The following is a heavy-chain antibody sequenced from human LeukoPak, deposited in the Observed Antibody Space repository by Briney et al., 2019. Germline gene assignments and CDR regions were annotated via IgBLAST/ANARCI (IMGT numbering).Heavy chain of an antibody. CDR1: GFIFSDYE. J-gene: IGHJ4*02. CDR2: ISSSGSTI. CDR3: ARDGVKARWLQLV. Sequence: GGSLRLSCAASGFIFSDYEMNWVRQAPGEGLEWVSYISSSGSTIYYADSVKGRFTISRDNAKNSLYLQMNSLRAEDTAVYYCARDGVKARWLQLVWGQGTLVTVSS. D-gene: IGHD5-24*01. V-gene: IGHV3-48*03.